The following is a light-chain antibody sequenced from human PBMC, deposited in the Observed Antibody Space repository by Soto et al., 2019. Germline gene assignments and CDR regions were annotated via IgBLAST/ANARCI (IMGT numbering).Light chain of an antibody. CDR3: QQYNSYWT. V-gene: IGKV1-5*01. CDR1: QSISSW. J-gene: IGKJ1*01. CDR2: DAS. Sequence: DIQMTQSPSTLSASVGDRVTITCRASQSISSWLAWYKHKPGKAPKLLIYDASSLESGVPSRFSGSGSGTEFTLTIRSLKPDDFATDYCQQYNSYWTFGQGTKVDIK.